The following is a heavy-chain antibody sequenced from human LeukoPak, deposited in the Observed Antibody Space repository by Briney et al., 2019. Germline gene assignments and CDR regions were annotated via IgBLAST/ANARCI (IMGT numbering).Heavy chain of an antibody. D-gene: IGHD1-20*01. CDR2: IIPILGIA. CDR3: ASPITGGPIGCFDY. J-gene: IGHJ4*02. CDR1: GYTFTSYD. Sequence: VASVKVSCKASGYTFTSYDINWVRQAPGQGLEWMGRIIPILGIANYAQKFQGRVTITADKSTSTAYMELSSLRSEDTAVYYCASPITGGPIGCFDYWGQGTLVTVSS. V-gene: IGHV1-69*04.